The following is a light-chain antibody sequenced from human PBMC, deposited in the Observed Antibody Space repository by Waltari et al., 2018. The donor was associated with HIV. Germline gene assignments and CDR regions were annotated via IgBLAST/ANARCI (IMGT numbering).Light chain of an antibody. V-gene: IGLV2-11*01. CDR1: SSDVGGYDS. CDR2: EVI. Sequence: QSALTQPRSVSGSPGQSVTISCTGTSSDVGGYDSVSWYLQHPGKVPKLIIYEVIKRPSGVADRFPGSKSGNTASLTISGLQTEDEADYFCCSYAGTYTYVLFGGGTKLTVL. CDR3: CSYAGTYTYVL. J-gene: IGLJ3*02.